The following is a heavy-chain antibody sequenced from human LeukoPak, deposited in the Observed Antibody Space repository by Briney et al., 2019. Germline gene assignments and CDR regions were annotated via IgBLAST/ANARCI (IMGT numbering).Heavy chain of an antibody. D-gene: IGHD6-19*01. CDR2: INAGNGNT. CDR3: ARGYGIAVAATGFDY. Sequence: ASVKVSCKASGYTFTSYAMHWVRQAPGQRLEWMGWINAGNGNTKYSQKFQGRVTITRDTSASTAYTELSSLRSEDTAVYYCARGYGIAVAATGFDYWGQGTLVTVSS. CDR1: GYTFTSYA. J-gene: IGHJ4*02. V-gene: IGHV1-3*01.